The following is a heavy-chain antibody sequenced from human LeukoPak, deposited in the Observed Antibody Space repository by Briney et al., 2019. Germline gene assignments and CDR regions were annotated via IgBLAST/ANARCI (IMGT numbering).Heavy chain of an antibody. J-gene: IGHJ4*02. CDR2: IYYSGTT. CDR3: AREARGGSYLDQSDY. V-gene: IGHV4-59*01. CDR1: GGSISSYY. D-gene: IGHD1-26*01. Sequence: SETLSLTCTVSGGSISSYYWIWIRQPPGKGLEWIGYIYYSGTTNYNPSLKSRVTISVDTSKNQLSLKLSSVTVADTAVYYCAREARGGSYLDQSDYWGQGTLVTVSS.